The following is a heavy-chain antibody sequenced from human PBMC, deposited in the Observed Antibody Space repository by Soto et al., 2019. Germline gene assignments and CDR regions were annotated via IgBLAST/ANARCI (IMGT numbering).Heavy chain of an antibody. V-gene: IGHV4-30-2*01. CDR1: GGSISSGGYS. J-gene: IGHJ4*02. CDR3: AAGRGLPRYS. D-gene: IGHD5-12*01. Sequence: QLQLQESGSGLVKPSQTLSLTCAVSGGSISSGGYSWSWIRQPPGKGLEWIGYIYHSGTTYYNPSLKIRVTVSVGRSKDQFSLKLSSVPAADTAVYYCAAGRGLPRYSWGQGTLVTVSS. CDR2: IYHSGTT.